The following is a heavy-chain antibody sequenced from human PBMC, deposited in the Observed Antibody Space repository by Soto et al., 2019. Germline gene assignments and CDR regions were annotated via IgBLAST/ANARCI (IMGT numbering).Heavy chain of an antibody. D-gene: IGHD2-21*01. CDR2: VTGSGGQI. Sequence: EVQLLESGGGLVQPGGSLRLSCAASGFTISTFAMTWVRQAPGKGLECVSGVTGSGGQIHYADSVKGRFTISKDNSKNPLYLQMSNLREEDTALYYCAKDAVYKDGLWLMDSWGQGTLVTVSS. J-gene: IGHJ5*02. CDR3: AKDAVYKDGLWLMDS. V-gene: IGHV3-23*01. CDR1: GFTISTFA.